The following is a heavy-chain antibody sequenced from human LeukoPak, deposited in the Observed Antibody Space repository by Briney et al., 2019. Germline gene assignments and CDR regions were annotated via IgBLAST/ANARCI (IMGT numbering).Heavy chain of an antibody. Sequence: EVIGYIYYSWSTYYNPSRKSRVTISVDTSKNQFSLKLSSVTAADTAVYYCARAPYWNYGYWGQGTLVTVSS. CDR3: ARAPYWNYGY. V-gene: IGHV4-30-4*01. CDR2: IYYSWST. J-gene: IGHJ4*02. D-gene: IGHD1-7*01.